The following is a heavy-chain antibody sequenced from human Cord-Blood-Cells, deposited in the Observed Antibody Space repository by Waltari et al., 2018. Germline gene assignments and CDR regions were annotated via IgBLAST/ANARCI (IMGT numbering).Heavy chain of an antibody. J-gene: IGHJ4*02. D-gene: IGHD3-10*01. Sequence: QVQLVQSGAEVKKHGASVKVSCKASGYTFTSYDINWVRQATGQGLEWMGWIHPNSGNTGYAQKFQGRVTMTRNTSISTAYMELSSLRSEDTAVYYCARKEPMVQGVSDYWGQGTLVTVSS. CDR1: GYTFTSYD. V-gene: IGHV1-8*01. CDR2: IHPNSGNT. CDR3: ARKEPMVQGVSDY.